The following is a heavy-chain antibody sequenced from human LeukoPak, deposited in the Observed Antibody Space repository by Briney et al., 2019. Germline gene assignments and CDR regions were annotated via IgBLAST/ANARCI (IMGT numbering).Heavy chain of an antibody. D-gene: IGHD4-23*01. Sequence: ASVKVSCKASGYTFTSYGISWVRQAPGQGLEWIGWISAYNGNTNYAQKLQGRVTMTTDTSTNTAFMELRSLRSDDTAVYYCARDLTVVTPDAFDIWGQGTMVTVSS. CDR3: ARDLTVVTPDAFDI. J-gene: IGHJ3*02. CDR1: GYTFTSYG. V-gene: IGHV1-18*01. CDR2: ISAYNGNT.